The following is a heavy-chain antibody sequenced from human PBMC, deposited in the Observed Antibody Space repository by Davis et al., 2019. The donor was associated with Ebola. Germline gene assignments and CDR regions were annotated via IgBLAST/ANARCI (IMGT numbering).Heavy chain of an antibody. V-gene: IGHV4-31*03. J-gene: IGHJ6*02. CDR2: IHYTGSV. Sequence: MPSETLSLTCTVSGDSISSGVYYWSWIRQHPGKNLEWIGYIHYTGSVYYNPSLRSRVTLSVDTSQNQFSLRLTSMTAADTAVYYCARARHYYYYGMDVWGQGTTVTVSS. CDR3: ARARHYYYYGMDV. CDR1: GDSISSGVYY.